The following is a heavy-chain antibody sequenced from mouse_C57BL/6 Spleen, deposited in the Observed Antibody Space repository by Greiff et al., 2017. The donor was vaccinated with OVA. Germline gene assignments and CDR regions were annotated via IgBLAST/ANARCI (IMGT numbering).Heavy chain of an antibody. CDR3: TTPNYGSSYGYFDV. J-gene: IGHJ1*03. CDR1: GFNIKDDY. V-gene: IGHV14-4*01. D-gene: IGHD1-1*01. CDR2: IDPENGDT. Sequence: EVKLVESGAELVRPGASVKLSCTASGFNIKDDYMHWVKQRPEQGLEWIGWIDPENGDTEYASKFQGKATITADTSSNTAYLQLSSLTSEDTAVYYCTTPNYGSSYGYFDVWGTGTTVTVSS.